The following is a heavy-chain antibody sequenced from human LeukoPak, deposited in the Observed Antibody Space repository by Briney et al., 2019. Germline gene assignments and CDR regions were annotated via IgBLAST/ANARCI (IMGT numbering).Heavy chain of an antibody. Sequence: SETLSLTCTVSGGSISSYYWSWIRQPPGKGLEWIGYIYYSGSTNYNPSLKSRVTISVDTSKNQFSLKLSSVTAADTAVYYCARHVTGSSWYIVDYWGQGTLVTVSS. CDR2: IYYSGST. D-gene: IGHD6-13*01. CDR1: GGSISSYY. J-gene: IGHJ4*02. CDR3: ARHVTGSSWYIVDY. V-gene: IGHV4-59*08.